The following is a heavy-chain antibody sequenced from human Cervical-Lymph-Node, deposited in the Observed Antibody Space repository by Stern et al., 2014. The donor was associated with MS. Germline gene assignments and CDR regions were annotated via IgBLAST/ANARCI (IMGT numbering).Heavy chain of an antibody. CDR1: GYTLTELS. CDR2: FGPEDGET. V-gene: IGHV1-24*01. J-gene: IGHJ6*02. D-gene: IGHD3-3*01. Sequence: VQLGESGAEVKKPGASVKVSCKVSGYTLTELSMHWVRQAPGKGLEWMGGFGPEDGETIYAQKFQGRVTMTEDTSTDTAYMELSSLRSEDTAVYYCATDRDDFRSGYSAPTKGYGLDVWGQGTTVTVTS. CDR3: ATDRDDFRSGYSAPTKGYGLDV.